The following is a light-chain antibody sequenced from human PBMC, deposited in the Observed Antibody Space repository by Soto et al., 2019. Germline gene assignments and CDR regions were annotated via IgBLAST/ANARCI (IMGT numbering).Light chain of an antibody. CDR1: QSISYW. CDR2: DAS. CDR3: QQYFSYSPYT. Sequence: DIQMTQSPSTLSASVGDRVTITCRASQSISYWLAWYQQKPGKGPKLLIYDASSLKSGVPSRFSGAGSGTEFTHTISSLQPDDFATYYCQQYFSYSPYTFGQGTKLEIK. J-gene: IGKJ2*01. V-gene: IGKV1-5*01.